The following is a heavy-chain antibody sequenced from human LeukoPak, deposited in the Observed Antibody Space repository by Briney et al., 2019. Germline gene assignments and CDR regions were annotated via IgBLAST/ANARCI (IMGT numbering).Heavy chain of an antibody. CDR2: VSFSGDT. CDR3: AKYGVGSTYFDI. D-gene: IGHD1-26*01. J-gene: IGHJ4*02. Sequence: SETLSLTCSVSGASINSYYWSWIRQPPGKGLEWIGYVSFSGDTDYNPSLKSRVTISADMSKNHFSLRLSSVTAADTAIYYCAKYGVGSTYFDIWGQGTLVTVSS. CDR1: GASINSYY. V-gene: IGHV4-59*01.